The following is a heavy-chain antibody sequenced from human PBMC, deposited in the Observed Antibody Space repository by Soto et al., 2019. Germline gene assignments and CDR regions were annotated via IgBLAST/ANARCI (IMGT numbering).Heavy chain of an antibody. CDR2: IYPGDSDT. CDR3: ARSTCAQGLLHTSYGRDL. D-gene: IGHD2-15*01. Sequence: GESLRISCKGSGYSFTSYWIGWVRQMPGKGLEWMGIIYPGDSDTRYSPSFQGQVTISADKSISTAYLQWSSLKASDTAMYYCARSTCAQGLLHTSYGRDLCDPRTTVTLSS. CDR1: GYSFTSYW. J-gene: IGHJ6*02. V-gene: IGHV5-51*01.